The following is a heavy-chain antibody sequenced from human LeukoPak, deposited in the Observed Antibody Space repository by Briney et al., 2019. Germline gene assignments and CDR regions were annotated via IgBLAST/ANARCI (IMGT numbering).Heavy chain of an antibody. Sequence: GGSLRLSCAASGFTFSSYAMHWVRQAPGKGLEYVSAISSNGGSTYYANSVKGRFTISRDNSKNTPYLQMGSLRAEDMAVYYCARGSPGIAVAGTDYWGQGTLVTVSS. J-gene: IGHJ4*02. CDR3: ARGSPGIAVAGTDY. CDR1: GFTFSSYA. D-gene: IGHD6-19*01. V-gene: IGHV3-64*01. CDR2: ISSNGGST.